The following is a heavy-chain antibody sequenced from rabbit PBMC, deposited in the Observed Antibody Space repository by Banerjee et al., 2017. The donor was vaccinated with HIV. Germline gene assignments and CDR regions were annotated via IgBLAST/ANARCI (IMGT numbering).Heavy chain of an antibody. J-gene: IGHJ2*01. CDR3: ARNYVNVFDP. Sequence: LEESGGGLVKPGGTLTLTCTVSGFSFSSNWICWVRQAPGKGLAWIASIDTSDGDTDYANWPKGRFTVSKAPSTTVTLQMSSLTAADTATDFCARNYVNVFDPWGPGTLVTVS. CDR2: IDTSDGDT. V-gene: IGHV1S45*01. D-gene: IGHD1-1*01. CDR1: GFSFSSNW.